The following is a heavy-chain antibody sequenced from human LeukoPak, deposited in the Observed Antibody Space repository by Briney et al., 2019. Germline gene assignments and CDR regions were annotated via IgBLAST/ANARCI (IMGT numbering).Heavy chain of an antibody. D-gene: IGHD6-13*01. V-gene: IGHV3-30*18. CDR3: AKDRGSWYLDY. CDR2: ISYDGSNK. J-gene: IGHJ4*02. CDR1: GFTFSSYG. Sequence: PGGSLRLSCAASGFTFSSYGMHWVRQAPGKGLEWVAVISYDGSNKYYAGSVKGRFTISRDNSKNTLYLQMNSLRAEDTAVYYCAKDRGSWYLDYWGQGTLVTVSS.